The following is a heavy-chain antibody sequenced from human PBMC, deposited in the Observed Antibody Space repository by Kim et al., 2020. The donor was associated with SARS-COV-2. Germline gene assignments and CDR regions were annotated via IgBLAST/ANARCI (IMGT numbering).Heavy chain of an antibody. CDR1: GGTFSSYA. CDR3: ARGHGGNSAYWYFDL. D-gene: IGHD2-21*02. V-gene: IGHV1-69*13. CDR2: IIPIFGTA. J-gene: IGHJ2*01. Sequence: SVKVSCKASGGTFSSYAISWVRQAPGQGLEWMGGIIPIFGTANYAQKFQGRVTITADESTSTAYMELSSLRSEDTAVYYCARGHGGNSAYWYFDLWGRGTLVTVSS.